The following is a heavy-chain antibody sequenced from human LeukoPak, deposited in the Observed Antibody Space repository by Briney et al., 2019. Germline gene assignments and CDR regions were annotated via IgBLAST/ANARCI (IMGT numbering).Heavy chain of an antibody. CDR3: ASHYYDSSGYYPDAFDI. D-gene: IGHD3-22*01. J-gene: IGHJ3*02. V-gene: IGHV4-61*01. CDR1: GDSVSSDTYY. CDR2: IYYSGST. Sequence: SETLSLTCTVSGDSVSSDTYYWSWIRQPPGKGLEWIGYIYYSGSTNYNPSLKSRVTISVDTSKNQFSLKLSSVTAADTAVYYCASHYYDSSGYYPDAFDIWGQGTMVTVSS.